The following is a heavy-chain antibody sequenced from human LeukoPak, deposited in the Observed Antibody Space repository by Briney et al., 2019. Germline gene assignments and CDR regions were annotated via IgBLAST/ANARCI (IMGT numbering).Heavy chain of an antibody. CDR3: AARYSSSSVGY. J-gene: IGHJ4*02. Sequence: PGGSLRLSCAASGFTFSDYYVSWIRQAPGKGLEWVSYISSSGSTIYYADAVKGRFTISRDNAKNSLYLQMNSLRAEDTAVYYCAARYSSSSVGYWGQGTLVTVSS. CDR2: ISSSGSTI. V-gene: IGHV3-11*04. CDR1: GFTFSDYY. D-gene: IGHD6-6*01.